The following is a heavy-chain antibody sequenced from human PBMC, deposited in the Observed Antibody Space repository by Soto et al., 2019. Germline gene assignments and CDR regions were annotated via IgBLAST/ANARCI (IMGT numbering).Heavy chain of an antibody. CDR2: MSGSGDSI. CDR1: GFTFSNYA. CDR3: ATGRQMGY. D-gene: IGHD7-27*01. V-gene: IGHV3-23*01. Sequence: DVQVLESGGDLVQPGESLRLSCAASGFTFSNYAMTWVRQAPGKGLEWVSTMSGSGDSIYYADSVKGWFTISRDNSKNTLYLQMNSLRADDWAVYYCATGRQMGYWGQGTLVIVSS. J-gene: IGHJ4*02.